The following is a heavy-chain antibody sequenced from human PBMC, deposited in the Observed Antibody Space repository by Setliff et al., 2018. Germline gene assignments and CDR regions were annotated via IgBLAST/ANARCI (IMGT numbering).Heavy chain of an antibody. J-gene: IGHJ4*02. V-gene: IGHV1-18*01. CDR3: GRVDAELILGNYIDY. CDR1: GYTFTNYA. CDR2: ISAYNGNT. D-gene: IGHD2-15*01. Sequence: ASVKVSCKASGYTFTNYAIHWVRQAPGQGLEWMGWISAYNGNTKCVQKFQGRVAMTTDTSTSTAFMELRSLRPDDTAFYYCGRVDAELILGNYIDYWGQGTLVTVSS.